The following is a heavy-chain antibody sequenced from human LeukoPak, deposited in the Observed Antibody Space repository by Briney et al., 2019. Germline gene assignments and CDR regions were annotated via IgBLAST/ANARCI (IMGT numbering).Heavy chain of an antibody. CDR3: SRESGASCPFDY. CDR2: ISLSGLT. V-gene: IGHV4-4*02. D-gene: IGHD1-26*01. CDR1: GGSISSTNW. J-gene: IGHJ4*02. Sequence: PSETLSLTCGVSGGSISSTNWWSWVRQPPGQGLEWIGEISLSGLTNYNPSLKSRVTMSLDKSKNHLSLNLTSVTAADTAVYYCSRESGASCPFDYWGQGTLVTVSS.